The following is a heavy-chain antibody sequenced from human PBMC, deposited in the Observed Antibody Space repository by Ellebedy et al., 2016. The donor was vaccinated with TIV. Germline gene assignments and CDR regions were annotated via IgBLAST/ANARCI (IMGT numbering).Heavy chain of an antibody. CDR3: ARRASYGDYAVQVNPWFDP. D-gene: IGHD4-17*01. CDR1: GFNFRSYW. Sequence: PGGSLRLSCAASGFNFRSYWMAWVRQAPGKGLEWVAKIRQEGDEIYYVESVKGRFTISRDNAKNSLFFQMTSLRVEDTAVYYCARRASYGDYAVQVNPWFDPWGQGTLVTVSS. CDR2: IRQEGDEI. V-gene: IGHV3-7*01. J-gene: IGHJ5*02.